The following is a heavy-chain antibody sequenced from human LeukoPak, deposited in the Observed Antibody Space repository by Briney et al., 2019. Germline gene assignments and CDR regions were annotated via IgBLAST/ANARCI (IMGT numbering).Heavy chain of an antibody. D-gene: IGHD3-9*01. J-gene: IGHJ3*02. Sequence: ASVKVSCKASGYTFTGYYMHWVRQAPGQGLEWMGWINPNSGGTNYAQKLQGRVTMTRDTSISTAYMELSRLRSDDTAVYYCARAGYRIDAFDIWGQATMVSVSS. CDR1: GYTFTGYY. V-gene: IGHV1-2*02. CDR2: INPNSGGT. CDR3: ARAGYRIDAFDI.